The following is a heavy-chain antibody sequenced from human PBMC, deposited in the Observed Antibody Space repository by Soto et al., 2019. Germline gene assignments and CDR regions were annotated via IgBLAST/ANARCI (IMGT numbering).Heavy chain of an antibody. V-gene: IGHV4-59*01. CDR3: ARGAYYYDSSGYYVDAFDI. Sequence: SETLSLTCTVSGGSISSYYWSWIRQPPGKGLEWIGYIYYSGSTNYNPSLKSRVTISVDTSKNQFSLKLSSVTAADTAVYYCARGAYYYDSSGYYVDAFDIWGQGTMVT. J-gene: IGHJ3*02. CDR2: IYYSGST. CDR1: GGSISSYY. D-gene: IGHD3-22*01.